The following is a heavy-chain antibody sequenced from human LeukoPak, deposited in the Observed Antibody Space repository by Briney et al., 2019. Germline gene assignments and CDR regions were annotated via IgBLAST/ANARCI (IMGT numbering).Heavy chain of an antibody. CDR2: IYYSGST. D-gene: IGHD2-2*01. V-gene: IGHV4-59*02. CDR3: ARELYCSSTSCHGAWFDP. CDR1: GGSVSSCY. Sequence: SETLSLTCTVSGGSVSSCYWSWIRQPPGKGLEWIGYIYYSGSTNYNPSLKSRVTISVDTSKNQFSLKLSSVTAADTAVYYCARELYCSSTSCHGAWFDPWGQGTLVTVSS. J-gene: IGHJ5*02.